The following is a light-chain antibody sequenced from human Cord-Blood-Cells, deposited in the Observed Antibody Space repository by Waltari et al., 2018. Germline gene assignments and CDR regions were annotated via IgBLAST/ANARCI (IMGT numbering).Light chain of an antibody. CDR1: QSVSSSY. V-gene: IGKV3-20*01. CDR3: QQYGSSPPT. Sequence: EIVLTQSPGTLSLSPGERATLSCRASQSVSSSYLAWYQQKPGQAPKLLIYVTASRAPVIPYRFSGMGSGTDFTLTISRLEPEDFAVYYCQQYGSSPPTFGQGTKVEIK. J-gene: IGKJ1*01. CDR2: VTA.